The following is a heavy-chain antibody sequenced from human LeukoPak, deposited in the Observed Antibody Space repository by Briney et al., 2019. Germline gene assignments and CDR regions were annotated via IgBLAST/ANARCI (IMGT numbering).Heavy chain of an antibody. Sequence: GGSLRLSCAASGFTFSSYAMSWVRQAPGKGLEWVSVISGSGGSTYYADSVKGRFTISRDNSKNTLYLQMNSLRAEDTAVYYCAKDPGRAGYGSGSDAFDIWGQGTMVTVSS. V-gene: IGHV3-23*01. J-gene: IGHJ3*02. CDR2: ISGSGGST. CDR1: GFTFSSYA. CDR3: AKDPGRAGYGSGSDAFDI. D-gene: IGHD3-10*01.